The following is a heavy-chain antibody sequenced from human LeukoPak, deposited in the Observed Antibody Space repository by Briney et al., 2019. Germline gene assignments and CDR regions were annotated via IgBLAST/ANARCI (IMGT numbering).Heavy chain of an antibody. Sequence: PGGSLRLSCVASDSGFTFSEFLMGWVRQAPGERLEWVANIKGDGSETYYVDSVKGRFTISRDNVKNSVYLQMNSLRAEDTSLYRCAREAYCGGPSCFAVNYMDVWGKGTTVTVSS. CDR2: IKGDGSET. J-gene: IGHJ6*03. CDR3: AREAYCGGPSCFAVNYMDV. CDR1: DSGFTFSEFL. V-gene: IGHV3-7*01. D-gene: IGHD2-21*01.